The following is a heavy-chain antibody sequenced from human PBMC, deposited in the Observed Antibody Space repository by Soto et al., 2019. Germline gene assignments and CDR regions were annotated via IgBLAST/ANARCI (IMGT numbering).Heavy chain of an antibody. D-gene: IGHD5-18*01. V-gene: IGHV4-34*01. CDR2: INHSGST. CDR3: ARGYSYGCIDY. J-gene: IGHJ4*02. CDR1: GGSFSGYY. Sequence: SETLSLTCAVYGGSFSGYYWSWIRQPQGKGLEWIGEINHSGSTNYNPSLKSRVTISVDTSKNQFSLKLSSVTAADTAVYYCARGYSYGCIDYWGQGNLVTV.